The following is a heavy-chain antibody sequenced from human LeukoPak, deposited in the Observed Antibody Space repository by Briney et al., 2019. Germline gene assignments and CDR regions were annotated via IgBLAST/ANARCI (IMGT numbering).Heavy chain of an antibody. CDR3: AKAGVRDSSGWYYFDY. CDR2: ISWNSGSI. Sequence: GGSLRLSCAACGFTFDDYAMHWVRQAPGKGLEWVSGISWNSGSIGYADSVKGRFTISRDNAKNSLYLQMNSLRAEDMALYYCAKAGVRDSSGWYYFDYWGQGTLVTVSS. J-gene: IGHJ4*02. V-gene: IGHV3-9*03. D-gene: IGHD6-19*01. CDR1: GFTFDDYA.